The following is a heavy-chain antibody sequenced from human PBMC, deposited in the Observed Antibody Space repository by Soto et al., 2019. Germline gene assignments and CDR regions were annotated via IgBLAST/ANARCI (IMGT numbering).Heavy chain of an antibody. D-gene: IGHD3-3*01. CDR3: ARHPARKMITIFGVVTLDYYYGMDV. J-gene: IGHJ6*02. Sequence: GESLKISCKGSGYSFTSYWIGWVRQMPGKGLEWMGIIYPGDSDTRYSPSFQGQVTISADKSISTAYLQWSSLKASDTAMYYCARHPARKMITIFGVVTLDYYYGMDVWGQGTTVTVSS. CDR2: IYPGDSDT. CDR1: GYSFTSYW. V-gene: IGHV5-51*01.